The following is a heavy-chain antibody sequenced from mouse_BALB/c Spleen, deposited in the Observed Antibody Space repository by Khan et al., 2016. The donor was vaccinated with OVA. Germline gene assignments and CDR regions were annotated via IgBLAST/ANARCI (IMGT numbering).Heavy chain of an antibody. D-gene: IGHD1-1*01. CDR1: GYSITSDYA. V-gene: IGHV3-2*02. J-gene: IGHJ2*01. CDR2: ISYSGRT. Sequence: EVKLLESGPGLVKPSQSLSLTCTVTGYSITSDYAWNWIRQFPGNKLEWMGYISYSGRTSYNPSLKSRISITRDTSKNKFFLQLNSVTTEDTATYYCARSVTMTTVVATDFDYWGQGTTLTVSS. CDR3: ARSVTMTTVVATDFDY.